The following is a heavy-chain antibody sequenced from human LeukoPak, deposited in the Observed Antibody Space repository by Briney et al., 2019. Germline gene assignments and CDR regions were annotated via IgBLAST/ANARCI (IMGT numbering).Heavy chain of an antibody. V-gene: IGHV4-59*01. CDR3: ARLTVAGTYVGPWFDY. Sequence: TSSETLSLTCTVSGGSISSYYWSWIRQPPGKGLEWIGYIYYSGSTNYNPSLKSRVTISVDTSKNQFSPKLSSVTAADTAVYYCARLTVAGTYVGPWFDYWGQGTLVTVSS. CDR2: IYYSGST. D-gene: IGHD6-19*01. J-gene: IGHJ4*02. CDR1: GGSISSYY.